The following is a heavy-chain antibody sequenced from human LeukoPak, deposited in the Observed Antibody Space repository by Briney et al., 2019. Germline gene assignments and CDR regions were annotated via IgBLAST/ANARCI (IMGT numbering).Heavy chain of an antibody. CDR3: ARDREGYYDSSGYPLDY. CDR2: ISSSGSTI. J-gene: IGHJ4*02. V-gene: IGHV3-11*04. Sequence: PGGSLRLSCAASGFTFSDYYMSWIRQAPGKGLEWVSYISSSGSTIYYADPVKGRFPISRDNDKNSLYLQMNSLRAEDTAVYYCARDREGYYDSSGYPLDYWGQGTLVTVSS. D-gene: IGHD3-22*01. CDR1: GFTFSDYY.